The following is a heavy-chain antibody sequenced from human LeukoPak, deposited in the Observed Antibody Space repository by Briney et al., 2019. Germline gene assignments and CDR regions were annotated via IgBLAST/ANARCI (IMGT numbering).Heavy chain of an antibody. Sequence: ASVKVSCKASGLTFTAYYMHWVRQAPGQGLEWMGWINPNSGGTNYAQNFQGRVTMTRDTSISTAYMELSRLTSDDTAVYYCARSYYYYYHMDVWGKGTTVTVSS. V-gene: IGHV1-2*02. J-gene: IGHJ6*03. CDR3: ARSYYYYYHMDV. CDR2: INPNSGGT. CDR1: GLTFTAYY.